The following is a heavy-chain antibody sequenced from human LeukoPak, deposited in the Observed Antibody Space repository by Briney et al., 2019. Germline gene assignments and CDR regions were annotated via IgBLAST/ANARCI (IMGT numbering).Heavy chain of an antibody. J-gene: IGHJ4*02. CDR3: ARSAGGYLLDY. Sequence: PSETRPFSCTVSGGSISSYYRTWIRQPPGKGLEWIGYIYYRGGTNYKPSLKSRVTISVDTSKNHFSLKMTSVTAADTAVYYCARSAGGYLLDYWAKGTLVTVSS. V-gene: IGHV4-59*01. CDR2: IYYRGGT. D-gene: IGHD6-25*01. CDR1: GGSISSYY.